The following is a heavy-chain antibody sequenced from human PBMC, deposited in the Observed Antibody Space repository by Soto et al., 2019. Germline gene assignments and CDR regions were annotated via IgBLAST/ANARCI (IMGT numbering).Heavy chain of an antibody. CDR2: MYPGDSDT. D-gene: IGHD3-3*02. CDR3: ARGMKSVSNPYHFDY. J-gene: IGHJ4*02. Sequence: GESLKISCKASGYSFTNFWIGWVRQMPGKGLEWMGIMYPGDSDTRYSPSFQGQVTISVDWSITTAYLQWSSLQASDTAVYYCARGMKSVSNPYHFDYWGQGTLVTVSS. CDR1: GYSFTNFW. V-gene: IGHV5-51*01.